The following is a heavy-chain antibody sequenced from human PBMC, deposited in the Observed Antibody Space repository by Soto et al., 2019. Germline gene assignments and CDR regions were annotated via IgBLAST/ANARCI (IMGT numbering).Heavy chain of an antibody. J-gene: IGHJ3*02. CDR3: ARDRSSRDGFDI. V-gene: IGHV3-30-3*01. Sequence: QVQLVESGGEEVQPGRSLRLSCAASGFSFSSYAMHWVRQAPGKGLEWVAVISYDGSDKDYADSVKGRFTISRDNSKNTLYLQMNSLRAEDTAVYYCARDRSSRDGFDIWGQGTMVTVSS. CDR2: ISYDGSDK. CDR1: GFSFSSYA. D-gene: IGHD6-19*01.